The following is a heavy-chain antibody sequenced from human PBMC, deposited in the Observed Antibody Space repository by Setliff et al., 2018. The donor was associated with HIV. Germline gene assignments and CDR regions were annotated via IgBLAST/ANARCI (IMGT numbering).Heavy chain of an antibody. D-gene: IGHD1-26*01. CDR3: ARGGARSHGATRVAGAFDI. V-gene: IGHV1-46*01. Sequence: GASVKVSCKASGYTFTSYYRHWVRQAPGQGLEWMGIINPSGGSTSYAQKFQGRVTMTRDTSTSTVYMELSSLRSEDTAVYYCARGGARSHGATRVAGAFDIWGQGAMVTVSS. CDR1: GYTFTSYY. CDR2: INPSGGST. J-gene: IGHJ3*02.